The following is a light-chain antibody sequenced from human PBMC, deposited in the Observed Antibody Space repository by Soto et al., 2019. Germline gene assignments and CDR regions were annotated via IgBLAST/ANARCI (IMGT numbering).Light chain of an antibody. Sequence: DIQMTQSPSSLSASVGDRVTITCRASQIINTWLAWYQQKPGKAPKLLIYRASNLVNGVPSRFSGSGSRTEFTLTISSLQPDDFSIYYCLRHESYSCTFGPVTKL. CDR2: RAS. CDR1: QIINTW. CDR3: LRHESYSCT. J-gene: IGKJ3*01. V-gene: IGKV1-5*03.